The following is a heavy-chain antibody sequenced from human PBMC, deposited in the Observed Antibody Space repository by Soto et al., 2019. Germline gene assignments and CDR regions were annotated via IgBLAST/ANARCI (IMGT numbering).Heavy chain of an antibody. Sequence: PSETLSLTCSVSGGSIRTNNYYWGWIRQPPGKGLEWIGSNSGSTYYNPSLKSRVTISVDTSKNQFSLKLSSVTAADTAVYYCMLGSGWKDFDYWGQGTLVTVSS. CDR1: GGSIRTNNYY. D-gene: IGHD3-22*01. J-gene: IGHJ4*02. CDR3: MLGSGWKDFDY. CDR2: NSGST. V-gene: IGHV4-39*01.